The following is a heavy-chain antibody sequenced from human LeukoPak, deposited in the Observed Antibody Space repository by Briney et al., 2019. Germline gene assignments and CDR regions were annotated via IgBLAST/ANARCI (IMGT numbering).Heavy chain of an antibody. CDR1: GFTFSSYW. Sequence: GGSLRLSCAASGFTFSSYWMSWVRRAPGKGLEWVANIKEDASEENYVDSVKGRFTISRDNAKNSLYLQMNSLRAEDTAVYYCAIAAGWELGYWGQGTLVTVSS. CDR3: AIAAGWELGY. V-gene: IGHV3-7*01. CDR2: IKEDASEE. J-gene: IGHJ4*02. D-gene: IGHD6-25*01.